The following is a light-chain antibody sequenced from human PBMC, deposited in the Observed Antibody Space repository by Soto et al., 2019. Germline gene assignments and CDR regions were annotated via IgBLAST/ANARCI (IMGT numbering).Light chain of an antibody. CDR2: KAS. CDR3: QQFNNYSWT. J-gene: IGKJ1*01. Sequence: DIQMTQSPSTLSASVGDRVTITCRASQSISTWLAWYQQKPGKAPKLLIYKASHLESGVPSRFSGSGSGTEFTLNISSLQPDDFATYYCQQFNNYSWTFGQGTKVEIK. CDR1: QSISTW. V-gene: IGKV1-5*03.